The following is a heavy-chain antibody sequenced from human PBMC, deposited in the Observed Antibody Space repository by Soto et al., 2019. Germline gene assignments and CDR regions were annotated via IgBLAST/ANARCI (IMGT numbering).Heavy chain of an antibody. Sequence: GGSLRLSCAASGFTFSSYAMSWVRQAPGKGLEWVSAISGSGGSTYYANSVKGRFTISRVNSKNTQYLQMNSLKAEDTAVYYCATHTYYYDSSGYSLAVWGQGTMVTVSS. CDR3: ATHTYYYDSSGYSLAV. CDR1: GFTFSSYA. J-gene: IGHJ3*01. D-gene: IGHD3-22*01. V-gene: IGHV3-23*01. CDR2: ISGSGGST.